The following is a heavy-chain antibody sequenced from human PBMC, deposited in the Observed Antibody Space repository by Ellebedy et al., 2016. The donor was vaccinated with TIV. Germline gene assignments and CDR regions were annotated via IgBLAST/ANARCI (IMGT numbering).Heavy chain of an antibody. J-gene: IGHJ4*02. CDR1: GFTFDDYA. CDR3: AKGLIGQDLAGRLDY. V-gene: IGHV3-9*01. CDR2: ISWNSGSI. Sequence: SLKISXAASGFTFDDYAMHWVRQAPGKGLEWVSGISWNSGSIGYADSVKGRFTISRDNAKNSLYLQMNSLRAEDTALYYCAKGLIGQDLAGRLDYWGQGTLVTVSS. D-gene: IGHD3-10*01.